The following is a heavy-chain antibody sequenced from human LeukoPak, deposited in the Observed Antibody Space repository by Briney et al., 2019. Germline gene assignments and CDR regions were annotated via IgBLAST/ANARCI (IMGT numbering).Heavy chain of an antibody. V-gene: IGHV4-59*01. CDR3: ARDYDFWSGSPGYMDV. J-gene: IGHJ6*03. CDR1: GGSISSYY. CDR2: IYYSGST. Sequence: SETLSLTCTVSGGSISSYYWNWIRQPPGKGLEWIAYIYYSGSTKYNPSLKSRVTISVDRSKNQFSLKVRSVTAADTAVYYCARDYDFWSGSPGYMDVWGKGTTVTVSS. D-gene: IGHD3-3*01.